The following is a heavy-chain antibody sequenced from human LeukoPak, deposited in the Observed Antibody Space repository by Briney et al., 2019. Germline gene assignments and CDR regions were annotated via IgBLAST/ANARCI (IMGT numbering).Heavy chain of an antibody. CDR1: GDSFSGYY. Sequence: PSETLSLTCAVYGDSFSGYYWSWIRQPPGKGLEWIGEINHSGSTNYNPSLKSRVTMSVDASKKQFSLTLSSVTAADTAVYYCASFTITYNPFDHWGQGTLVTVSS. J-gene: IGHJ4*02. CDR3: ASFTITYNPFDH. CDR2: INHSGST. V-gene: IGHV4-34*01. D-gene: IGHD3-10*01.